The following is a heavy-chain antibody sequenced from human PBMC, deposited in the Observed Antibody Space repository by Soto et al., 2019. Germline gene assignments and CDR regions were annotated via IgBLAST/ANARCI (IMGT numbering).Heavy chain of an antibody. Sequence: SSETLSLTCTVSGGSISSSSYYWGWIRQPPGKGLEWIGSIYYSGSTYYNPSLKSRVTISVDTSKNQFSLKLSSVTAADTAVYYCARPRGYCSSTSCSHPSWFDPWGQGTLVTVSS. CDR1: GGSISSSSYY. CDR3: ARPRGYCSSTSCSHPSWFDP. V-gene: IGHV4-39*01. CDR2: IYYSGST. D-gene: IGHD2-2*01. J-gene: IGHJ5*02.